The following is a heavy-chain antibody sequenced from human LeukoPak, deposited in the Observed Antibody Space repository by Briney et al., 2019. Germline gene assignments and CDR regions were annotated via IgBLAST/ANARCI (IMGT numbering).Heavy chain of an antibody. Sequence: GSLRLSCSASGFTFTSYTMCWVRQGPGKGLEYVSAISRVGDSTYYADSVKGRFTNSRDNSKNTLYLQMSSLRAEDTAIYYCVKRTGSGTYFDYWGQGTLVTVSS. CDR2: ISRVGDST. J-gene: IGHJ4*02. D-gene: IGHD3-10*01. CDR1: GFTFTSYT. V-gene: IGHV3-64D*06. CDR3: VKRTGSGTYFDY.